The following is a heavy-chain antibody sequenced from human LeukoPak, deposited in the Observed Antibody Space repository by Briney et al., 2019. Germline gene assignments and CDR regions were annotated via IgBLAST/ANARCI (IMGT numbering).Heavy chain of an antibody. J-gene: IGHJ4*02. CDR3: ARGGTSTWPPRPFDY. V-gene: IGHV1-69*06. D-gene: IGHD6-13*01. Sequence: ASVKVSCKASGGTFSSYIINWVRQAPGQGLEWMGGITPVFGTVNYAQKFQGRVTITADKSTTTGYMELNSLRSEDTAVYYCARGGTSTWPPRPFDYWGQGTLVTVSS. CDR2: ITPVFGTV. CDR1: GGTFSSYI.